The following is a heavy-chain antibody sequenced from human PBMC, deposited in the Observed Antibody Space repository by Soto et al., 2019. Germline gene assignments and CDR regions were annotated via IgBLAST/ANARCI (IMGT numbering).Heavy chain of an antibody. CDR2: ISYDGSNK. Sequence: HPGGSLRLSCAASGFTFSSYAMHWVRQAPGKGLEWVAVISYDGSNKYYADSVKGRFTISRDNSKNTLYLQMNSLRAEDTAVYYCARVSELPYYYGSRGAAFDIWGQGTMVTVSS. V-gene: IGHV3-30-3*01. CDR1: GFTFSSYA. J-gene: IGHJ3*02. D-gene: IGHD3-22*01. CDR3: ARVSELPYYYGSRGAAFDI.